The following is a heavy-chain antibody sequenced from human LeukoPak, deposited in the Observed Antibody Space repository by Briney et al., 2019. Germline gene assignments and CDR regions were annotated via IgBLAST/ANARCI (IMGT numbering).Heavy chain of an antibody. CDR3: ARLKYGDYEPFDY. Sequence: GGSLRLSCQGSGYSLTNYWIAWVRQMSGKGLEFMGFIYPADSNTRYSPSFQGQVTISADKSISTAYLQWSSLKASDTAMFYCARLKYGDYEPFDYWGQGTLVTVSS. CDR1: GYSLTNYW. J-gene: IGHJ4*02. CDR2: IYPADSNT. D-gene: IGHD4-17*01. V-gene: IGHV5-51*01.